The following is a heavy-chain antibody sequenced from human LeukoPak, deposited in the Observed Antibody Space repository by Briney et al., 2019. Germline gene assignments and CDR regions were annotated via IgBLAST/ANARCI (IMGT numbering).Heavy chain of an antibody. Sequence: ASVKVSCKASGYTFTSYDSNWVRHATGQGGEWMGWMYPNSGNTGYAQKFQGRVTMTRNTSISTAYMELSSLRSEDTAVYYCASGPLSQWEPHDALDIWGQGTMVTVSS. J-gene: IGHJ3*02. D-gene: IGHD1-26*01. CDR3: ASGPLSQWEPHDALDI. CDR2: MYPNSGNT. CDR1: GYTFTSYD. V-gene: IGHV1-8*01.